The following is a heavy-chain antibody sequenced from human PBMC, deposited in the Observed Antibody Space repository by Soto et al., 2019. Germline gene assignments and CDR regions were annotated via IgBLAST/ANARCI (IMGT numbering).Heavy chain of an antibody. D-gene: IGHD2-15*01. Sequence: GWSLRLSCAASGFTFSSYGSHWVRQAPGWGLEWVAVISYDGNDRHYAESVRGRFTISRDNSKNTLYLQMNSLRAEDTAVYYCAKDRVVVVPATMMNYGMDVWGQGTTVTVSS. J-gene: IGHJ6*02. CDR1: GFTFSSYG. CDR2: ISYDGNDR. CDR3: AKDRVVVVPATMMNYGMDV. V-gene: IGHV3-30*18.